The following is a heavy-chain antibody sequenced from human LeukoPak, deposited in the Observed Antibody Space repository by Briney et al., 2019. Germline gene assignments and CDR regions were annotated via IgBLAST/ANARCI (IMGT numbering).Heavy chain of an antibody. V-gene: IGHV1-3*03. D-gene: IGHD2-21*02. Sequence: ASVKVSCKASGYTFTNYAIHWVRQAPGQRLEWMGWINAGYGNTRYSQEFQGRLTITRDTSASTAYMELSSLRSEDMAVYYCARDDCSGDDCYSYWGQGTLVTVSS. J-gene: IGHJ4*02. CDR3: ARDDCSGDDCYSY. CDR1: GYTFTNYA. CDR2: INAGYGNT.